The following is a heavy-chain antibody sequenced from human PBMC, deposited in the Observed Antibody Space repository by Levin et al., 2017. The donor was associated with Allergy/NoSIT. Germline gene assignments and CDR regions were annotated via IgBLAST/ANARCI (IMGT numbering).Heavy chain of an antibody. V-gene: IGHV3-23*01. Sequence: GGSLRLSCAASGFTFSSYAMSWVRQAPGKGLEWVSAISGSGGSTYYADSVKGRFTISRDNSKNTLYLQMNSLRAEDTAVYYCAKKSVTMVRGVIITQFFDYWGQGTLVTVSS. CDR3: AKKSVTMVRGVIITQFFDY. D-gene: IGHD3-10*01. CDR1: GFTFSSYA. J-gene: IGHJ4*02. CDR2: ISGSGGST.